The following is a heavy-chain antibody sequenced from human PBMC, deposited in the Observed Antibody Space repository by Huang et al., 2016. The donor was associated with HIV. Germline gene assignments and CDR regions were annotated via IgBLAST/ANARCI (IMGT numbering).Heavy chain of an antibody. CDR3: ARVESGYYDAFDI. D-gene: IGHD3-3*01. Sequence: QVQLQESGPGLVKPSETLSLTCTVSGGSISTGNYDWSWIRQPAGKGLEWVGHLSTGGSANYSPPLKSRVTISLDTSKPQFSLKLSSVTAADSAVYYCARVESGYYDAFDIWGPGTTVTVSS. V-gene: IGHV4-61*09. CDR1: GGSISTGNYD. CDR2: LSTGGSA. J-gene: IGHJ3*02.